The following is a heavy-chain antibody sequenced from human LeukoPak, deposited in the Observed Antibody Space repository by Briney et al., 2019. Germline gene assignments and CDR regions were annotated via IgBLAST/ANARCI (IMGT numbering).Heavy chain of an antibody. CDR3: AKKDCSSTSCLTEYFQH. CDR2: IRYDGSNK. J-gene: IGHJ1*01. Sequence: GGSLRLSCAASGFTFSSYGMHWVRQAPGKGLEWVAFIRYDGSNKYYADSVKGRFTISRDNSKNTLYLQMNSLRAEDTAVYYCAKKDCSSTSCLTEYFQHWGQGTLVTVSS. V-gene: IGHV3-30*02. CDR1: GFTFSSYG. D-gene: IGHD2-2*01.